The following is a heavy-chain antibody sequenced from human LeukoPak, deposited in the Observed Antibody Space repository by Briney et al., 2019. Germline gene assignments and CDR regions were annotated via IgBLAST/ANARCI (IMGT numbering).Heavy chain of an antibody. CDR2: FYTSGST. CDR1: GGSISSHY. J-gene: IGHJ6*03. V-gene: IGHV4-4*07. Sequence: PSETLSLTCTVSGGSISSHYWSWIRRPAGKGLEWIGRFYTSGSTKYNPSLWSRVTISVDRSKNQLSLKLSSVTAADTAVYYCARDLYGSDYYMDVWGKGTTVTVSS. CDR3: ARDLYGSDYYMDV. D-gene: IGHD3-10*01.